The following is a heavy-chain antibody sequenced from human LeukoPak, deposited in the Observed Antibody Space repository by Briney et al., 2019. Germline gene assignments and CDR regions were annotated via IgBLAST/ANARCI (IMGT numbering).Heavy chain of an antibody. CDR1: GFTLKSYG. CDR3: AKTQRLIDFFDS. J-gene: IGHJ4*02. V-gene: IGHV3-30*18. Sequence: PGGSLTLSCVGPGFTLKSYGMRWVRQAPGKGLEWVAVVSFDGYNKYYADSVKGRFTISRDNPGRSVHLQMNSLTSEDTAVYFCAKTQRLIDFFDSWGQGILVTVSP. CDR2: VSFDGYNK. D-gene: IGHD1-1*01.